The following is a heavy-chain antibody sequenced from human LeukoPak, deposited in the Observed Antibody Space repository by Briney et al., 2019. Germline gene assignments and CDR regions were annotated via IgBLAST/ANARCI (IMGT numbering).Heavy chain of an antibody. CDR2: ISSSSSYI. Sequence: GGSLRLSCAASGFTFSGYSMNWVRQAPGKGLEWVSSISSSSSYIYYADSVKGRFTISRDNAKNSLYLQMNSLRAEDAAVYYCAREETAMVFDPWGQGTLVTVSS. D-gene: IGHD3-10*01. CDR3: AREETAMVFDP. V-gene: IGHV3-21*01. CDR1: GFTFSGYS. J-gene: IGHJ5*02.